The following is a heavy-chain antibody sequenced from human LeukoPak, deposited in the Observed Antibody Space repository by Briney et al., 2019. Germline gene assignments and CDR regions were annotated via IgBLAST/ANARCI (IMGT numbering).Heavy chain of an antibody. J-gene: IGHJ6*03. CDR3: ARTRSDGYNYYYYYYMDV. V-gene: IGHV4-30-2*01. CDR1: GGSISSGGTY. CDR2: IYHSGTT. Sequence: PSETLSLTCSVSGGSISSGGTYWSWIRQPPGMGLEWIGYIYHSGTTLYNPSLKSRVTMSIVRSKKQVSLKLSSVTAADTAVYYCARTRSDGYNYYYYYYMDVWGTGTTVTVSS. D-gene: IGHD5-24*01.